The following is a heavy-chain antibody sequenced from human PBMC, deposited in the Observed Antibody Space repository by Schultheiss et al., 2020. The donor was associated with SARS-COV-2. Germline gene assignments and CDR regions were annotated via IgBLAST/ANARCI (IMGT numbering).Heavy chain of an antibody. CDR1: GFTFSSYG. CDR2: IGTAGDT. J-gene: IGHJ4*02. V-gene: IGHV3-13*04. CDR3: AKDRAGAVAGREIDY. Sequence: GGSLRLSCAASGFTFSSYGMHWVRQATGKGLEWVSAIGTAGDTYYPGSVKGRFTISRENAKNSLYLQMNSLRAGDTAVYYCAKDRAGAVAGREIDYWGQGTLVTVS. D-gene: IGHD6-19*01.